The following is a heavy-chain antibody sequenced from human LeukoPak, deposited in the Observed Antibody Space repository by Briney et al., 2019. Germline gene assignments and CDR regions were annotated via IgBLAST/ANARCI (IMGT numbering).Heavy chain of an antibody. CDR1: GGSFSGYY. D-gene: IGHD3-10*01. Sequence: SETLSRNCAVYGGSFSGYYWSWVRQPPGKGLEWIGEINHSGSTNYNPSFKSRVAISVDTSRNQLSLKLSSVTAADTAVYYCARGPDSGSYFAWFDPWGQGTLVTVSS. J-gene: IGHJ5*02. CDR2: INHSGST. CDR3: ARGPDSGSYFAWFDP. V-gene: IGHV4-34*01.